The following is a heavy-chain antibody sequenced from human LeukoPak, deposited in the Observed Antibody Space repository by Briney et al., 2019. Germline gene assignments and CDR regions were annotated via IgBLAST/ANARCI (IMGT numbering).Heavy chain of an antibody. CDR1: GGSSSGYY. V-gene: IGHV4-34*01. J-gene: IGHJ4*02. D-gene: IGHD2-8*01. CDR2: INHSRST. Sequence: SETLSLTCVMYGGSSSGYYWSWIRQPPGKGLEWIGEINHSRSTNYNPSLKSRVTISLDTSKNQFSLKLSSVTAADTAVYYCATENGFNDYWGQGTLVTVSS. CDR3: ATENGFNDY.